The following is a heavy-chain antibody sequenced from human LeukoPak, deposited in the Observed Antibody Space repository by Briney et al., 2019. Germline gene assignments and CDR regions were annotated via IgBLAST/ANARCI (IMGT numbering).Heavy chain of an antibody. V-gene: IGHV3-23*01. J-gene: IGHJ2*01. CDR3: AKVESSGWYRYFDL. Sequence: PGGSLRLSCAASGFTVSSNYMSWVRQAPGKGLEWVSAISGSGGSTYYADSVKGRFTISRDNSKNTLYLQMNSPRAEDTAVYYCAKVESSGWYRYFDLWGRGTLVTVSS. CDR1: GFTVSSNY. CDR2: ISGSGGST. D-gene: IGHD6-19*01.